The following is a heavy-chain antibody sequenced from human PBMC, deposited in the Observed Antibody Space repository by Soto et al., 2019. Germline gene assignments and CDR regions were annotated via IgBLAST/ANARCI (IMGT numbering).Heavy chain of an antibody. CDR1: GFTFSDYY. D-gene: IGHD3-16*02. J-gene: IGHJ6*03. CDR3: ARVFPWEFSLVGRYMDV. V-gene: IGHV3-11*01. CDR2: ISSSGSTI. Sequence: GGSLRLSSASSGFTFSDYYMSWIRQAPGKGLEWVSYISSSGSTIYYADSVKGRFTISSDNAKNSLYLQMNSLRAEDTAVYYCARVFPWEFSLVGRYMDVWGKGTTVPVSS.